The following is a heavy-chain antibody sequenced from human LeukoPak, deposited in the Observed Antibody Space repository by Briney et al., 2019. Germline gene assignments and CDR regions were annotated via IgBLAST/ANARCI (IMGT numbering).Heavy chain of an antibody. CDR2: ISHDGRTK. D-gene: IGHD5-18*01. CDR3: AKESHTAMGDFDY. J-gene: IGHJ4*02. Sequence: GSLRLSCVVSGFNFDNFAMHWVRQPLGKGLEWVAVISHDGRTKYYADSMKGRITISRDNSKNTLYLQMNSLRAEDTAVYYCAKESHTAMGDFDYWGQGTLVTVSS. V-gene: IGHV3-30*04. CDR1: GFNFDNFA.